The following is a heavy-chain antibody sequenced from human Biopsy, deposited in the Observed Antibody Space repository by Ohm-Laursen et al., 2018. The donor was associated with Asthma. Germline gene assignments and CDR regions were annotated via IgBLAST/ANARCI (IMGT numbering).Heavy chain of an antibody. CDR3: ARKAGSCISRTCYSLDF. CDR1: GGTFNTYV. Sequence: VASVKVSCKPLGGTFNTYVIGWVRQAPGQGLEWVGGINSVFGTTTYPQKFQDRVTITADDSTSTVYMELSSLRSEDTAVYYCARKAGSCISRTCYSLDFWGQGTLVTVSS. D-gene: IGHD2-2*01. CDR2: INSVFGTT. V-gene: IGHV1-69*13. J-gene: IGHJ4*02.